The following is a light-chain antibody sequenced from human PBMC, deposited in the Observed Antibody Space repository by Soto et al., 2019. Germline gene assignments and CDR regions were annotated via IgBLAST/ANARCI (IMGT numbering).Light chain of an antibody. Sequence: EIGLAQSRGTLSLSPGERAPLSCRASQSVSSSYLAWYQQKPGQAPRLLIYGTSRRATGIPDRFSGSASGTDFTLTISRLEPEDFAVYFCQQYGSSPITFGQGTRLEIK. V-gene: IGKV3-20*01. CDR3: QQYGSSPIT. J-gene: IGKJ5*01. CDR2: GTS. CDR1: QSVSSSY.